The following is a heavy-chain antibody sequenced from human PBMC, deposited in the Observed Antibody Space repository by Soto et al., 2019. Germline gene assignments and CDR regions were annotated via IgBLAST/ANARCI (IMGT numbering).Heavy chain of an antibody. CDR3: VKDESINWYSGHFRH. D-gene: IGHD6-13*01. V-gene: IGHV3-9*01. CDR2: INWHSGSI. CDR1: GFTFSSSE. Sequence: GGSLRLSCAASGFTFSSSELHWVRQAPGKGLEGVSGINWHSGSIGYGDSVNGRFAISRDDAKNSLHLQMNSLSAEDTAFYYCVKDESINWYSGHFRHWGQGTLVTVSS. J-gene: IGHJ1*01.